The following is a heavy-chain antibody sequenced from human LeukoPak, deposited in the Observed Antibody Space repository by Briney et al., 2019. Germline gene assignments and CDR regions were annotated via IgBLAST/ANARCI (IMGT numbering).Heavy chain of an antibody. CDR1: GFTFGSPW. D-gene: IGHD5-12*01. CDR2: INSDGSAT. CDR3: ATVDVDIVATVSR. J-gene: IGHJ4*02. V-gene: IGHV3-74*01. Sequence: GGSLRLSCAASGFTFGSPWMHWVRQAPGKGLVWVSRINSDGSATAYADSVKGRFTISRDNAENTLYLQMNSLRAEDTAVYYCATVDVDIVATVSRWGQGTLVTVSS.